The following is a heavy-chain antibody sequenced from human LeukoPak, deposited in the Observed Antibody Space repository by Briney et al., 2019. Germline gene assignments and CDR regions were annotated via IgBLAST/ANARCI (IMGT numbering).Heavy chain of an antibody. D-gene: IGHD3-10*01. Sequence: ESGGSLRLSCAASGFTFSSYAMSWVRQAPGRGLEWVSAISGSGGSTYYADSVKGRFTISRDNSKNTLYLQMNSLRAEDAAVYCCAMGTMVRGDYWGQGTLVTVSS. CDR1: GFTFSSYA. J-gene: IGHJ4*02. V-gene: IGHV3-23*01. CDR2: ISGSGGST. CDR3: AMGTMVRGDY.